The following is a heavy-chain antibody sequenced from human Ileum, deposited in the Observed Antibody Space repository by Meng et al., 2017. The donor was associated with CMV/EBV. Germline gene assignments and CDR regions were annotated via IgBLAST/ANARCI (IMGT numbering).Heavy chain of an antibody. D-gene: IGHD2-2*01. CDR1: GFTFSDAW. V-gene: IGHV3-15*01. J-gene: IGHJ5*02. Sequence: GGSLRLSCTASGFTFSDAWMTWVRQAPGKGLEWVGRIKSKFHAEATDYAAPVKGRFTISREDSKNTVYLQMSGLKSEDTGVYYCTTGIPSRAINWFDPWGQGTLVTVSS. CDR3: TTGIPSRAINWFDP. CDR2: IKSKFHAEAT.